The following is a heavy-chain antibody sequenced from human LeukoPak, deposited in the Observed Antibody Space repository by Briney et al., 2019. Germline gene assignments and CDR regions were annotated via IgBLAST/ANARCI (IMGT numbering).Heavy chain of an antibody. Sequence: PSETLSLTCTVSGGSISSSSYYWGWIRQPPGKGLEWIGSIYYSGSTYYNPSLKSRVTISVDTSKNQFSLKLSSVTAADTAVYYCARACTSSRQSSPYYFDYWGQGTLVTVSS. J-gene: IGHJ4*02. V-gene: IGHV4-39*07. D-gene: IGHD6-13*01. CDR1: GGSISSSSYY. CDR2: IYYSGST. CDR3: ARACTSSRQSSPYYFDY.